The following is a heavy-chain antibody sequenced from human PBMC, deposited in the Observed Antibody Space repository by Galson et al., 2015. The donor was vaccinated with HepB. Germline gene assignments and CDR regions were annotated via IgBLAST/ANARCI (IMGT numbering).Heavy chain of an antibody. CDR2: ISWDGGST. D-gene: IGHD3-3*01. V-gene: IGHV3-43D*04. J-gene: IGHJ6*02. CDR3: AKDKAIFGPRYYYYYGMDV. CDR1: GFTFGDYA. Sequence: SLRLSCAASGFTFGDYAMSWVRQAPGKGLEWVSLISWDGGSTYYADSVKGRFTISRDNSKNSLYLQMNSLRAEDTALYYCAKDKAIFGPRYYYYYGMDVWGQGTTVTVSS.